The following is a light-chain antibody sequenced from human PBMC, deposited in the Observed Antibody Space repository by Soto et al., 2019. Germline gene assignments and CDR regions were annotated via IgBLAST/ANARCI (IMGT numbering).Light chain of an antibody. CDR3: CSYAASFWV. J-gene: IGLJ3*02. V-gene: IGLV2-11*01. Sequence: QSALTQPRSVSGSPGQSVTISCAGTSNDVGAYNYVSWYQQHPGKAPKLIIYAVIKRPSGVPDRFSGSKSGNTASLTISGLQTEDEADYYGCSYAASFWVFGGGTKLTVL. CDR2: AVI. CDR1: SNDVGAYNY.